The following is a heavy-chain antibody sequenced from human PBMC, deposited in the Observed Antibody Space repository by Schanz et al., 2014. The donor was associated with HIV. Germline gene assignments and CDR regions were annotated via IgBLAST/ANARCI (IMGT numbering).Heavy chain of an antibody. Sequence: QVQLVESGGGVVQPGRSLRLSCAASEFTFSTYGMHWVRQAPGKGLEWVAVISYDGSNKYYADSVKGRFTISRDNSKNTLYLEMNSLRAEDTAVYYCARDVSHDSSGHYSDYYYGMDVWGQGTTVTVSS. CDR3: ARDVSHDSSGHYSDYYYGMDV. D-gene: IGHD3-22*01. V-gene: IGHV3-30*03. J-gene: IGHJ6*02. CDR2: ISYDGSNK. CDR1: EFTFSTYG.